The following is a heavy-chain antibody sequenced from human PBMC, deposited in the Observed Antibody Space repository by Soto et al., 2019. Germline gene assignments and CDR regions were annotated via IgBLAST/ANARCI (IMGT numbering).Heavy chain of an antibody. CDR2: INPTTGNT. CDR3: ARDQIPFNVQVALAKVAAY. V-gene: IGHV1-46*01. D-gene: IGHD2-15*01. J-gene: IGHJ4*02. Sequence: QVQLVQSGADVKEPGASVTLSCQASGYSFMSFYIHWMRQAPGQSLEWIGMINPTTGNTGHAQKFQGRVTMTRGPSANTVYMVMDGLTSDDTAMYYCARDQIPFNVQVALAKVAAYWGQGALVTVSS. CDR1: GYSFMSFY.